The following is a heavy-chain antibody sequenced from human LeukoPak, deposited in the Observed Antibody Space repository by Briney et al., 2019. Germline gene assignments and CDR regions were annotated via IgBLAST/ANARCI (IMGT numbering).Heavy chain of an antibody. CDR3: AKDRAPVAGLGQIFDY. J-gene: IGHJ4*02. CDR2: IRYDGSNK. CDR1: GFTFSSYA. V-gene: IGHV3-30*02. Sequence: GGSLRLSCAASGFTFSSYAMHWVRQAPGKGLEWVSFIRYDGSNKYYADSVRGRFTISRDNSKNTLYLQMNSLRDEDTAVYFCAKDRAPVAGLGQIFDYWGQGNLVTVSS. D-gene: IGHD6-19*01.